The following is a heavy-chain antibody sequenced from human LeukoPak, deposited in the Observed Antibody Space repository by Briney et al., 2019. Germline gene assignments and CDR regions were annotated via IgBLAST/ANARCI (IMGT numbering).Heavy chain of an antibody. Sequence: SETLSLTCTVSGYSISSDYYWGWIRQPPGKGLEWIGSIYHSGSTYYNPSLKSRVTISVDTSKNQFSLKLSSVTAADTAVYYCARSRAIPRPIPFWFDPWGQGTLVTVSS. CDR3: ARSRAIPRPIPFWFDP. D-gene: IGHD2-2*02. CDR2: IYHSGST. V-gene: IGHV4-38-2*02. CDR1: GYSISSDYY. J-gene: IGHJ5*02.